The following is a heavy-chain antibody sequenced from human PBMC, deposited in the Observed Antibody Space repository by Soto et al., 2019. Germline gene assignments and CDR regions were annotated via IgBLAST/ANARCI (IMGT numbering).Heavy chain of an antibody. V-gene: IGHV3-7*03. CDR3: AKETQVTNFLNWFDP. CDR1: GFTFSTCW. D-gene: IGHD4-17*01. J-gene: IGHJ5*02. Sequence: GGSLRLSCAASGFTFSTCWMMWVRQAPGKGLEWVANINQDGSERYYVDSVKGRFTISRDNAKNTLYLQMNSLRAEDTAVYYCAKETQVTNFLNWFDPWGQGTLVTVSS. CDR2: INQDGSER.